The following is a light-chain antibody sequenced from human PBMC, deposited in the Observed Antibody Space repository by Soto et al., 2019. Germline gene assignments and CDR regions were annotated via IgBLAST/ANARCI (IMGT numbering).Light chain of an antibody. J-gene: IGLJ1*01. Sequence: QSALTQPASVSGSPGQSITISCTGTSSDVGGFTYVSWYQQYPGKAPKLMIFEVNNRPSGVSNRFSGSKSGNTASLTISGLKVEDEADYYCCSSGGSPTYVFGTGTKLTVL. CDR3: CSSGGSPTYV. CDR2: EVN. V-gene: IGLV2-23*02. CDR1: SSDVGGFTY.